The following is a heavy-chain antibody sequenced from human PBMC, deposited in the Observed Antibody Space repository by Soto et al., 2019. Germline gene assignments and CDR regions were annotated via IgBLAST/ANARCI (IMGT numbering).Heavy chain of an antibody. D-gene: IGHD5-12*01. Sequence: QVQLQESGPGLLKPSQTLSLTCTVSGGAIRSGVYYWSWIRQHPGKGLEWIGYIYYSGTTYYNPSLKSRVTISVDTSENQFSLNLSSVTAADTAVYYCARVAVYSGAPDYWGQGTLVTVSS. CDR2: IYYSGTT. V-gene: IGHV4-31*03. CDR3: ARVAVYSGAPDY. CDR1: GGAIRSGVYY. J-gene: IGHJ4*02.